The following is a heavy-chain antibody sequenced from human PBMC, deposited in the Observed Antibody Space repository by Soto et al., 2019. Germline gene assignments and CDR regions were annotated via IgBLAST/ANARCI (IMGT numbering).Heavy chain of an antibody. J-gene: IGHJ5*02. CDR2: INLSGNT. V-gene: IGHV4-34*01. CDR3: ARVLVTYGGIMVPYNWFDT. Sequence: SETLSLTCAVYGESFSGYHWTWIRQSPGQGLEWIGEINLSGNTNYNPSLKSRVTISVDTSKNQFSLKLTSVTAADTAVYYCARVLVTYGGIMVPYNWFDTWGQGNLVTVSS. CDR1: GESFSGYH. D-gene: IGHD3-16*01.